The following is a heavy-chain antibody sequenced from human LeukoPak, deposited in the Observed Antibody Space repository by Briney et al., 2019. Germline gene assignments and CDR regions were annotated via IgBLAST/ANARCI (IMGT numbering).Heavy chain of an antibody. V-gene: IGHV1-69*13. CDR1: GGTFSSYA. Sequence: SVTVSCKASGGTFSSYAISWVRQAPGQGLEWMGGIIPIFGTANYAQKFQGRVTITADESTSTAYMELSSLRSEDTAVYYCARAQYCGGDCYILDYWGQGTLVTVSS. CDR3: ARAQYCGGDCYILDY. CDR2: IIPIFGTA. D-gene: IGHD2-21*02. J-gene: IGHJ4*02.